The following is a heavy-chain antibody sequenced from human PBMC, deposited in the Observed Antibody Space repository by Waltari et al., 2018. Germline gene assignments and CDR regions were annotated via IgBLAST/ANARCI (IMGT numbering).Heavy chain of an antibody. V-gene: IGHV4-31*03. CDR1: GGSISSGGYY. CDR3: ARVNSRGSNWVDI. J-gene: IGHJ3*02. CDR2: IYYGGST. Sequence: QVQLQESGPGLGKPSQTLSLTCTVAGGSISSGGYYWSWIPQPPGKGLEWFGYIYYGGSTYYNPSLKSRVTISVDTSKNQFSLKLSSVTAADTAVYYCARVNSRGSNWVDIWGQGAMVTVSS. D-gene: IGHD7-27*01.